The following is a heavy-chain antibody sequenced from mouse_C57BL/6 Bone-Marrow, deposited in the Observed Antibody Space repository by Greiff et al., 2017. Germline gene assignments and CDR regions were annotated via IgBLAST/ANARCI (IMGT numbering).Heavy chain of an antibody. CDR3: ARPYDYDFDY. V-gene: IGHV1-85*01. D-gene: IGHD2-4*01. CDR2: IYPRDGST. CDR1: GYTFTSYD. Sequence: SGPELVKPGASVKLSCTASGYTFTSYDINWVKQRPGQGLEWIGGIYPRDGSTNYNEKFKGQATWTVDTSSNTAYMALHSLTSEDSAVYFGARPYDYDFDYWGQGTTLTVSS. J-gene: IGHJ2*01.